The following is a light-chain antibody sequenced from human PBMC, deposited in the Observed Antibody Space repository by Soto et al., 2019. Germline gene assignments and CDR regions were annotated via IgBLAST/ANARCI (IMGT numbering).Light chain of an antibody. V-gene: IGKV2-30*01. CDR3: MQGTHWPPFS. CDR2: NVS. CDR1: QSLVYSDGHTY. J-gene: IGKJ2*03. Sequence: VVLTQSPLSLPATLGQPASISCRSSQSLVYSDGHTYLNWFQQKPGQSPRRLIYNVSNRDSGVPDRFTGSGSGTDFTLKISRVEAEDVGVYYCMQGTHWPPFSFGQGTKLEIK.